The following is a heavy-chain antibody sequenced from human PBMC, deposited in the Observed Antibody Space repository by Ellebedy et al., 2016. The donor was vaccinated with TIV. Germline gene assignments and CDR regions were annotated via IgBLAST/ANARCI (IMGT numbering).Heavy chain of an antibody. CDR1: VYTFTSYY. D-gene: IGHD2-8*02. V-gene: IGHV1-46*01. Sequence: AASVKVSCKASVYTFTSYYMHWVRQAPGQGLEGMGLINPSGGGTTYAQKFQGRVTMTRDTSTSTVYMDLSSLRSEDTAVYYCARDIQECTGGKCYPDFWGQGTLVTVSS. CDR2: INPSGGGT. CDR3: ARDIQECTGGKCYPDF. J-gene: IGHJ4*02.